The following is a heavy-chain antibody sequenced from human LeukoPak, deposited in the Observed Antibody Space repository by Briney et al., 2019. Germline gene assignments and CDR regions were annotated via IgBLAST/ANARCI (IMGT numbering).Heavy chain of an antibody. D-gene: IGHD3-9*01. CDR3: ARTDSDILTGYLGPCGEV. J-gene: IGHJ4*02. V-gene: IGHV1-18*04. CDR1: GYTFTSYG. Sequence: ASVMVSCKAAGYTFTSYGIIWVRQSPGQGLEWMGWIRAYNGNINSEQKLQGRVTMTTDTSTSPAYMELTSLRSDDTAVYYCARTDSDILTGYLGPCGEVWGQGTLVTVSS. CDR2: IRAYNGNI.